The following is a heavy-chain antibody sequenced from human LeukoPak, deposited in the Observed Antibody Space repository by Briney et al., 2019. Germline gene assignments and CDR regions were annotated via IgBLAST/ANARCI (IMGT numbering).Heavy chain of an antibody. D-gene: IGHD2-21*01. V-gene: IGHV1-69*04. CDR2: IIPILGIA. CDR3: ATHPTLIRPVYYYYYYMDV. Sequence: GASVKVSCKASGGTFSSYAISWVRQAPGQGLEWMGRIIPILGIANYAQKFQGRVTITADKSTSTAYMELSSLRSEDTAVYYCATHPTLIRPVYYYYYYMDVWGKGTTVTVSS. CDR1: GGTFSSYA. J-gene: IGHJ6*03.